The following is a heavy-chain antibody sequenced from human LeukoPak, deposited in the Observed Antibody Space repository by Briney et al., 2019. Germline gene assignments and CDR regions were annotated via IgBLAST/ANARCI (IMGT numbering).Heavy chain of an antibody. CDR1: GYTFTSYG. CDR3: ARGILLGFCSSTSCPIRFDY. V-gene: IGHV1-69*11. J-gene: IGHJ4*02. CDR2: IIPILGTA. Sequence: ASVKVSCKASGYTFTSYGISWVRQAPGQGLEWMGRIIPILGTANYAQKFQGRVTITTDESTSTAYMELSSLRSEDTAMYYRARGILLGFCSSTSCPIRFDYWGQGTLVTVSS. D-gene: IGHD2-2*01.